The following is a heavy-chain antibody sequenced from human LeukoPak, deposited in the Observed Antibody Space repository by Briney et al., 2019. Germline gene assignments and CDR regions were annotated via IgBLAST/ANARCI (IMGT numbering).Heavy chain of an antibody. D-gene: IGHD4-17*01. J-gene: IGHJ6*03. V-gene: IGHV1-8*01. Sequence: ASVKVSCKASGYTFTSYDINWVRQATGQGLEWMGWMNPNSGNTGYAQKFQGRVTMTRNTSISTAYMELSSLRSEDTAVYYCARGGLDGDYPYYHYYMDVWGKGTTVTISS. CDR3: ARGGLDGDYPYYHYYMDV. CDR2: MNPNSGNT. CDR1: GYTFTSYD.